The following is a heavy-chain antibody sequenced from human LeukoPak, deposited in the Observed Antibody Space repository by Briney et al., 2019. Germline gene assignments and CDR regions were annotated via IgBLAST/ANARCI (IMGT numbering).Heavy chain of an antibody. V-gene: IGHV3-15*01. CDR1: GFTFSNAW. D-gene: IGHD2-2*02. CDR3: TTADYCSSTSCYTQEDY. Sequence: GGSLRLSCAASGFTFSNAWMSWVRQAPGKGLEWVGRIKSKTDGATTDYAAPVKSRFTISRDDSKNTLYLQMNSLKTEDTAVYYCTTADYCSSTSCYTQEDYWGQGTLVTVSS. J-gene: IGHJ4*02. CDR2: IKSKTDGATT.